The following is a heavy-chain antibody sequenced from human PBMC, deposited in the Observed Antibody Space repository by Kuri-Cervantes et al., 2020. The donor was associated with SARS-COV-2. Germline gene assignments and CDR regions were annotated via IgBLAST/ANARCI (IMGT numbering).Heavy chain of an antibody. CDR3: ASPYSSSWREVGVDY. V-gene: IGHV3-30-3*01. J-gene: IGHJ4*02. CDR2: ISYDGSNK. D-gene: IGHD6-13*01. CDR1: GFTFSSYA. Sequence: GGSLRLSCAASGFTFSSYAMHWVRRAPGKGLEWVAVISYDGSNKYYADSVKGRFTISRDNSKNTLYLQMNSLRAEDTAVYYCASPYSSSWREVGVDYWGQGTLVTVSS.